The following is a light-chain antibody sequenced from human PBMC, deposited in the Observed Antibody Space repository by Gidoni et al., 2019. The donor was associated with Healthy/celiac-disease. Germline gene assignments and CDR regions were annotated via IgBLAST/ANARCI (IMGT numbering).Light chain of an antibody. J-gene: IGLJ2*01. CDR1: KLGDKY. CDR3: QAWDSSRDVV. Sequence: SYELPQPPSVSVSPGQTASITCSGDKLGDKYACWYQQKPGQSPVLVIYQDSKRPSGIPERFSGSNSGNTATLTISGTQAMDEADYYCQAWDSSRDVVFGGGTKLTVL. CDR2: QDS. V-gene: IGLV3-1*01.